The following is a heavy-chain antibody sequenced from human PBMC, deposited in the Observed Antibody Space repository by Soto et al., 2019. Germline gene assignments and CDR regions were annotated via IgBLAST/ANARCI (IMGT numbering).Heavy chain of an antibody. CDR2: IKQDGSEK. CDR1: GFTFSSYW. Sequence: GGSLRLSCAASGFTFSSYWMSWVRQAPGKGLEWVANIKQDGSEKYYVDSVKGRFTISRDNAKNSLYLQMNSLRAEDTAVYYCARDMAAVAGQGGDAFDIWGQGTMVTVSS. D-gene: IGHD6-19*01. J-gene: IGHJ3*02. CDR3: ARDMAAVAGQGGDAFDI. V-gene: IGHV3-7*05.